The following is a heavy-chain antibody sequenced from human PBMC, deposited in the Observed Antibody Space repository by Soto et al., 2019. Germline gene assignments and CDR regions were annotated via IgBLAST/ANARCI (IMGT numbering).Heavy chain of an antibody. J-gene: IGHJ4*02. V-gene: IGHV1-69*04. D-gene: IGHD2-15*01. Sequence: SVKVSCKASGGTFSSYTISWVRQAPGQGLEWMGRIIPILGVANYAQKFQGRVTITADKSTSTAYMELSSLRSEDTAVYYCARDSGYGSVGSCQIDGPIVYWGRG. CDR3: ARDSGYGSVGSCQIDGPIVY. CDR1: GGTFSSYT. CDR2: IIPILGVA.